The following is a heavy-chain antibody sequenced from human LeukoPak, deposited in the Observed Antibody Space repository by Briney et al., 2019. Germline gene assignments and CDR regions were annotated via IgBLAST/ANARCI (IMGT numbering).Heavy chain of an antibody. Sequence: SETLSLTCTVSGGSISSSSYYWGWIRQPPGKGLEWIGSIYYSGSTYYNPSLKSRVTISVDTSKDQFSLKLSSVTAADTAVYYCARVRYNSRWNDLDSWGQGTLVTVSS. CDR3: ARVRYNSRWNDLDS. V-gene: IGHV4-39*01. CDR2: IYYSGST. CDR1: GGSISSSSYY. D-gene: IGHD6-19*01. J-gene: IGHJ4*02.